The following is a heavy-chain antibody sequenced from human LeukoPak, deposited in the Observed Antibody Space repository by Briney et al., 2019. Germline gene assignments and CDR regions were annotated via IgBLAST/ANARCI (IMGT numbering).Heavy chain of an antibody. CDR2: IYYSGST. Sequence: SETLSLTCAVYGGSFSGYYWGWIRQPPGKGLEWIGSIYYSGSTYYNPSLRSRVTISVDTSKNQFSLKLSSVTAADTAVYYCARHAFGPIVVVTAINFDYWGQGTLVTVSS. D-gene: IGHD2-21*02. CDR1: GGSFSGYY. V-gene: IGHV4-39*01. J-gene: IGHJ4*02. CDR3: ARHAFGPIVVVTAINFDY.